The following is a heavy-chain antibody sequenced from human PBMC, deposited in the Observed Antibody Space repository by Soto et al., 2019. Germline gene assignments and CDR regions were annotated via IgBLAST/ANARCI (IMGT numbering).Heavy chain of an antibody. V-gene: IGHV3-23*01. J-gene: IGHJ6*02. D-gene: IGHD3-16*01. CDR1: GFTFSSYG. CDR3: AKDPIIRGTHYYVLDV. Sequence: PGGSLRLSCEVSGFTFSSYGMHWVRQDPDKGLEWVSTIGIGRDTYYADSVKGRFTISRDNSKNSLFLQMNSLRADATALYYCAKDPIIRGTHYYVLDVWGQGTTVTVAS. CDR2: IGIGRDT.